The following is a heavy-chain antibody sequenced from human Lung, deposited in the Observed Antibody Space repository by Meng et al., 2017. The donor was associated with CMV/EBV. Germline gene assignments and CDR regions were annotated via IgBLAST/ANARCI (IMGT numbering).Heavy chain of an antibody. CDR2: IHHSGTT. J-gene: IGHJ3*02. CDR3: ARADSSYFVVSAYYPDAFDI. CDR1: GGSISSSKW. D-gene: IGHD3-10*02. V-gene: IGHV4-4*01. Sequence: LXCIVSGGSISSSKWWNWVRQSPGKGLEWIGAIHHSGTTNYNTSLKSRVIMSVDKSKNQFSLSLTSVTAADTAVYFCARADSSYFVVSAYYPDAFDIWXQGTVVTVSS.